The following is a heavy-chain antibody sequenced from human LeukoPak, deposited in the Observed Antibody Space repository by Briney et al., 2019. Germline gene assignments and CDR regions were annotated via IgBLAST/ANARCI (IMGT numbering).Heavy chain of an antibody. Sequence: SETLSLTCTVPGGSISSYYWSWIRQPPGKGLEWNGYIYYSGSTNYNPSLKSRVTISVDTSKNQFSLKLSSVTAADTAVYYCARDSPSSWFDPWGQGTLVTVSS. CDR2: IYYSGST. CDR3: ARDSPSSWFDP. CDR1: GGSISSYY. V-gene: IGHV4-59*01. J-gene: IGHJ5*02.